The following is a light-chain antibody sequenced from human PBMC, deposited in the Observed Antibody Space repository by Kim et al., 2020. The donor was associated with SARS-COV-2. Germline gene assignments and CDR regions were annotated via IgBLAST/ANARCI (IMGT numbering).Light chain of an antibody. CDR2: VNTDGSH. Sequence: ASVKLTCTLSSGHSNYAIAWHQQQPEKGPRFLMKVNTDGSHTKGDGIPDRFSGSSSGAERYLTISSLQSEDETDYYCHAWGTGIVVFGGGTKVTVL. J-gene: IGLJ2*01. V-gene: IGLV4-69*01. CDR3: HAWGTGIVV. CDR1: SGHSNYA.